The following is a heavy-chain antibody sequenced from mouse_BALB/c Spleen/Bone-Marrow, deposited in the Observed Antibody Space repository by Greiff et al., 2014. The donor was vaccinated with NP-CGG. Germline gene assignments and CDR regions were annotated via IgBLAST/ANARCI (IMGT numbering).Heavy chain of an antibody. CDR3: YNYYCSSSLFAY. Sequence: EVQLQKSGAELVKPGASVKLSCTASGFNIKDTYMHWVKQRPEQGLEWIGRIDPANGNTKYDPKFQGKATITADTSSNTANLQLSSRRSADNAVYYCYNYYCSSSLFAYWGQGTLVTVSA. J-gene: IGHJ3*01. CDR1: GFNIKDTY. D-gene: IGHD1-1*01. CDR2: IDPANGNT. V-gene: IGHV14-3*02.